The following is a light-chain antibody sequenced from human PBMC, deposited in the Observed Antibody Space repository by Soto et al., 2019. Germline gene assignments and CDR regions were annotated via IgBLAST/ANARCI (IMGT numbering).Light chain of an antibody. CDR3: QQYNNWWT. V-gene: IGKV3-15*01. Sequence: EIVMTQSPATLSVSPGERATLSCRASQSVSNNLAWYQKKPGQAPRLLIYGASTRATGIPARFSGSGSGAEFTLIFSSLQSEDFAVYYCQQYNNWWTVGQGTRLEI. CDR2: GAS. CDR1: QSVSNN. J-gene: IGKJ1*01.